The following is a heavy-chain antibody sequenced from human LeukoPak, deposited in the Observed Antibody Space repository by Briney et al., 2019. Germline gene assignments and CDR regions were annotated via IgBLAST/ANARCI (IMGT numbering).Heavy chain of an antibody. CDR2: ISAYNGNT. Sequence: WASVKVSCKASGYTFTSYGISGVRQAPGQGGEGMGWISAYNGNTNYAQKLQGRVTITTDTSTSTAYMELRSLRSDDTAVYYCARDSAYCSGGSCYSGVTDYWGQGTLVTVSS. D-gene: IGHD2-15*01. V-gene: IGHV1-18*01. CDR1: GYTFTSYG. CDR3: ARDSAYCSGGSCYSGVTDY. J-gene: IGHJ4*02.